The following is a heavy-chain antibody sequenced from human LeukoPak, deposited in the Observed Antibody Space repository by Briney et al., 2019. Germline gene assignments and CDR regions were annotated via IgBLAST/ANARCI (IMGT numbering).Heavy chain of an antibody. V-gene: IGHV6-1*01. CDR1: GDGVSSNSAA. CDR3: ARSKTNRAVRGVIITNWFDP. CDR2: TYYRSKWYN. D-gene: IGHD3-10*01. J-gene: IGHJ5*02. Sequence: SQTLSLTCAISGDGVSSNSAAWNWIRQSPSRGLEWLGRTYYRSKWYNDYAVSVKSRITINPDTSKNQFSLQLNSVTPEDTAVYYCARSKTNRAVRGVIITNWFDPWGQGTLVTVSS.